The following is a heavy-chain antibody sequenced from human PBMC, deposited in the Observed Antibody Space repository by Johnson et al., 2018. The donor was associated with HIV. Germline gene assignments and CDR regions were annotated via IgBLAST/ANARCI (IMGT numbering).Heavy chain of an antibody. V-gene: IGHV3-33*08. CDR1: GFTFSTYG. CDR2: IRYDGSNK. Sequence: QVQLVESGGGVVQPGRSLRLSCAASGFTFSTYGMHWVRQSPGKGLEWMTLIRYDGSNKYYADSVKGRFTISRDNSKNTLYLQMNSLRAEDTAVYYCARDQSEVDAFDIWGQGTMVTVSS. J-gene: IGHJ3*02. CDR3: ARDQSEVDAFDI.